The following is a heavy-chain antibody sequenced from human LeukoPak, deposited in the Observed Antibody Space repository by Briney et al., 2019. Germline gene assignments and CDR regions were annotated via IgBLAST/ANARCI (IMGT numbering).Heavy chain of an antibody. CDR3: AKESPYRAPTRTYYFDY. V-gene: IGHV3-23*01. J-gene: IGHJ4*02. Sequence: PGGSLRLSCAASGFTFSSYAMSWVRQAPGKGLEWVSAISGSGGSTYYADSVKGRFTISRDNSRNTLFLQMNSLRAEDTALYYCAKESPYRAPTRTYYFDYWGRGTLVTVSS. CDR1: GFTFSSYA. D-gene: IGHD1-14*01. CDR2: ISGSGGST.